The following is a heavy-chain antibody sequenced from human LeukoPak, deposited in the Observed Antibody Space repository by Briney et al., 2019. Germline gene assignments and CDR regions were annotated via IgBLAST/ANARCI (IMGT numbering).Heavy chain of an antibody. V-gene: IGHV4-59*01. J-gene: IGHJ6*02. Sequence: PSETLSLTCTVSGGSISSYYWSWIRQPPGKGQEWIGYIYYSGSTNYNPSLKSRVTISVDTSKNQFSLKLSSVTAADTAVYYCARDNWNYGSSMDVWGQGTTVTVSS. CDR3: ARDNWNYGSSMDV. D-gene: IGHD1-7*01. CDR1: GGSISSYY. CDR2: IYYSGST.